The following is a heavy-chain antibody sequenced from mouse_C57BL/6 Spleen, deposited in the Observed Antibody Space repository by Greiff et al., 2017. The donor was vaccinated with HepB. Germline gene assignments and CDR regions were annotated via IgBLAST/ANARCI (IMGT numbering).Heavy chain of an antibody. Sequence: QVQLQQSGAELVKPGASVKMSCKASGYTFTSYWITWVKQRPGQGLEWIGDIYPGSGSTNYNEKFKSKATLTVDTSSSTAYMQLSSLTSEDSAVYYGARRGNYYGSSHFDYWGQGTTLTVSS. J-gene: IGHJ2*01. CDR3: ARRGNYYGSSHFDY. D-gene: IGHD1-1*01. V-gene: IGHV1-55*01. CDR2: IYPGSGST. CDR1: GYTFTSYW.